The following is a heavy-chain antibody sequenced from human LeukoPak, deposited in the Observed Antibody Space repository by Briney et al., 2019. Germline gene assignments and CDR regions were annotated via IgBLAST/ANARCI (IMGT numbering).Heavy chain of an antibody. V-gene: IGHV4-34*01. J-gene: IGHJ4*02. Sequence: SETLSLTCAVYGGSFSGYYWSWIRQPPGKGLEWIGEINHSGSTNYNPSLKSRVTISVDTSKNQFSLKLSSVTAADTAVYYCAGQLGYCSGGSCYSYWGQGTLVTVSS. D-gene: IGHD2-15*01. CDR3: AGQLGYCSGGSCYSY. CDR1: GGSFSGYY. CDR2: INHSGST.